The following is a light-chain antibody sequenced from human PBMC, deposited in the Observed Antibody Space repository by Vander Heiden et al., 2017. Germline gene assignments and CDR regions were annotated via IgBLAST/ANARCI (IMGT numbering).Light chain of an antibody. CDR3: SSYAGSDKRI. CDR1: TSAVGAYTY. V-gene: IGLV2-8*01. J-gene: IGLJ2*01. Sequence: SAPPQPPSASGSPGQPVTIPCTGTTSAVGAYTYVSWYQQHPGKAPKVMIFKVNKRPAGVPDRFSGSKSGNTASLTVSGLQAEDEADYYCSSYAGSDKRIFGGGTKLTVL. CDR2: KVN.